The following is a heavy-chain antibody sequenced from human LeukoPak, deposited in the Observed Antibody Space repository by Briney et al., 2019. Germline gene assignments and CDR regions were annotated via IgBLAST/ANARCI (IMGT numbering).Heavy chain of an antibody. D-gene: IGHD6-13*01. Sequence: SVKVSCKASGGTFSSYAISWVRQAPGQGLEWMGRIIPILGIANYAQKFQGRVTITADKSASTAYMELSSLRSEDTAVYYCARVFGAAAGTLNYYYYGMDVWGQGTTVTVSS. CDR3: ARVFGAAAGTLNYYYYGMDV. J-gene: IGHJ6*02. V-gene: IGHV1-69*04. CDR2: IIPILGIA. CDR1: GGTFSSYA.